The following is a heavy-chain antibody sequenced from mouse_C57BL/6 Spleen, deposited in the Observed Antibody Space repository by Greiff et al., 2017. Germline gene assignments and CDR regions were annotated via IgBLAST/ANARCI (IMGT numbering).Heavy chain of an antibody. V-gene: IGHV1-69*01. Sequence: QVQLQQPGAELVMPGTSVKLSCKASGYPFPSYWMHWVKQRPGRGLAWIGEIDPSDSYTNYNQKFKGKSTLPVDKSTSTAYMQLSSLTSDDATVYYCARSHYYDYPFDYWGQGTTLTVSS. CDR3: ARSHYYDYPFDY. D-gene: IGHD2-4*01. J-gene: IGHJ2*01. CDR2: IDPSDSYT. CDR1: GYPFPSYW.